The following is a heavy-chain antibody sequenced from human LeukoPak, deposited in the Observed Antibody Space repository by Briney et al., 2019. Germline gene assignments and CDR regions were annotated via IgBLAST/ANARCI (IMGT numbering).Heavy chain of an antibody. CDR1: GFTFSTYA. CDR3: AKMPESSGWYNFDY. V-gene: IGHV3-23*01. CDR2: MSGSGGSI. D-gene: IGHD6-19*01. J-gene: IGHJ4*02. Sequence: PGGSLRLSCAASGFTFSTYAMSWVRQAPGKGPEWVSAMSGSGGSIYYTDSVKGRFTISRDNSKNTLYLQMNSLRAEDTAVYYCAKMPESSGWYNFDYWGQGTLVTVSS.